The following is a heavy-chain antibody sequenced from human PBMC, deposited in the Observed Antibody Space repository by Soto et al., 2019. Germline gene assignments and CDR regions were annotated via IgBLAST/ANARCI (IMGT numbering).Heavy chain of an antibody. V-gene: IGHV4-4*02. CDR1: GDSITSSAW. D-gene: IGHD1-20*01. J-gene: IGHJ5*02. CDR2: IHLGGTT. Sequence: QVQLQESGPGLVKPSGTLSLTCAVSGDSITSSAWWSCVRQPPGKGLEWIGEIHLGGTTNYNPSLKSRVTISVDKSKNQFSLNLNSVTAADTAIYYCARGDNWRLDLWGQGTLVTVSS. CDR3: ARGDNWRLDL.